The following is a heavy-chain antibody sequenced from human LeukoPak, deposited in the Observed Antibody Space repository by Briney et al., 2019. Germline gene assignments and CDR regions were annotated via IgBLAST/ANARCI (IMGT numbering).Heavy chain of an antibody. CDR2: INPNSGGT. V-gene: IGHV1-2*02. CDR3: ARDLSYSIAVAGTDSFLDY. J-gene: IGHJ4*02. D-gene: IGHD6-19*01. CDR1: GYTFTGYY. Sequence: GASVKVSCKASGYTFTGYYMHWVRQAPGQGLEWMGWINPNSGGTNYAQKFQGRVTMTRDTSISTAYMELSRLRSDDTAVYYCARDLSYSIAVAGTDSFLDYWGQGTLVTVSS.